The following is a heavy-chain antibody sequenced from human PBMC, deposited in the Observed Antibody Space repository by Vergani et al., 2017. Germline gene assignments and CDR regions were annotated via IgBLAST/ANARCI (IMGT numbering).Heavy chain of an antibody. CDR1: GAYVGSGGYY. V-gene: IGHV4-31*03. CDR3: ARHKDYYMDV. Sequence: VQLQASGPGLVKVSQTLALPCSVSGAYVGSGGYYWSWVRQPPGMGLDWIDYIYYSVTTFYTPSLESRLTISLHTSDNYISLKLTSVTAADPAVYYCARHKDYYMDVWGKGATVTVS. J-gene: IGHJ6*03. CDR2: IYYSVTT.